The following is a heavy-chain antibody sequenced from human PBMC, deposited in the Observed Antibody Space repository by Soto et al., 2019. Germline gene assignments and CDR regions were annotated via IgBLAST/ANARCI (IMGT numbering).Heavy chain of an antibody. CDR2: IYYSGIA. CDR1: GGSISTYY. CDR3: ARGDSHTWYLDYFDN. J-gene: IGHJ4*02. D-gene: IGHD6-13*01. V-gene: IGHV4-59*01. Sequence: QVQLQESGPGLVKPSETLSLTCTVSGGSISTYYWSWIRQPLGKGLEWIGYIYYSGIANYNPSLKSRVTISVDTSKNQFSLKLRSVTAADTAVYYCARGDSHTWYLDYFDNGGQGALVTVSS.